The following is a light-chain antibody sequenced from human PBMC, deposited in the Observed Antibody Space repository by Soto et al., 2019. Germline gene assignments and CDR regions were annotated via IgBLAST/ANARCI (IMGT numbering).Light chain of an antibody. J-gene: IGLJ2*01. CDR3: QTWGIGMQV. CDR2: LNSDGSH. Sequence: QPVLTQSPSASASLGAPVKLTCTLSSGHSSYTIAWHQQQPEKGPRYLMKLNSDGSHNKGDGIPDRFSGSSSGAERYLTISSLQSEDEADYYCQTWGIGMQVFGGGTKLTVL. CDR1: SGHSSYT. V-gene: IGLV4-69*01.